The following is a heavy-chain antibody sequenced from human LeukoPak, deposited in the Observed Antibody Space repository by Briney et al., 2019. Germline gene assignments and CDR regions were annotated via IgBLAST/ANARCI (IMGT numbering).Heavy chain of an antibody. Sequence: NPSETLSLTCTVSGYSISSGYYWSWIRQPPGKGLEWIGSIYHSGSTYYNPSLKSRVTISVDTSKNQFSLKLSSATAADTAVYYCATGGGIAVAGGWGQGTLVTVSS. CDR2: IYHSGST. D-gene: IGHD6-19*01. V-gene: IGHV4-38-2*02. J-gene: IGHJ4*02. CDR3: ATGGGIAVAGG. CDR1: GYSISSGYY.